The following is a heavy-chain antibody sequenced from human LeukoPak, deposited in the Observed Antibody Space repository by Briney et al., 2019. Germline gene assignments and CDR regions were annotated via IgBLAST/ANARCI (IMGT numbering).Heavy chain of an antibody. CDR3: ASFEVGA. D-gene: IGHD3-10*01. CDR2: INPNSGDT. V-gene: IGHV1-2*06. J-gene: IGHJ5*02. CDR1: GYTFTYFD. Sequence: ASVKVSCKASGYTFTYFDLHWVRQAPGQGLEWMGRINPNSGDTDYAQKFQGRVTMTRDTSISTAYMELNRVRSDDTAVYYCASFEVGAWGQGTLVTVSS.